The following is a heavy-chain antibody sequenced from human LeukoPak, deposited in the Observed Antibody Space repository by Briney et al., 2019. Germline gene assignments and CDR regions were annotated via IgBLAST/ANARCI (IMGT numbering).Heavy chain of an antibody. CDR2: ISAYNGNT. CDR1: GYTFTSYG. CDR3: ARDLSSSTSVYYDFWSGYFQPAYFDY. J-gene: IGHJ4*02. D-gene: IGHD3-3*01. V-gene: IGHV1-18*01. Sequence: GASVKVSCKASGYTFTSYGISWVRQAPGQGLEWMGWISAYNGNTNYAQKLQGRVTMTTDTSTSTAYMELRSPRSDDTAVYYCARDLSSSTSVYYDFWSGYFQPAYFDYWGQGTLVTVSS.